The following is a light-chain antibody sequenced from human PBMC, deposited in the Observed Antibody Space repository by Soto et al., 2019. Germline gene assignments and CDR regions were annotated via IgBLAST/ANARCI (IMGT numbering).Light chain of an antibody. V-gene: IGKV1-39*01. CDR2: DAS. CDR1: QRISGC. CDR3: QQCYAGPRN. Sequence: DIQMTQSPSSLSASIADRVSITCRASQRISGCLNWYRQKSGEAPKLLMYDASTFESGVPSRFSGNGSGTDLTLTISSLQPEDFETNSCQQCYAGPRNFGGGTRWIS. J-gene: IGKJ4*01.